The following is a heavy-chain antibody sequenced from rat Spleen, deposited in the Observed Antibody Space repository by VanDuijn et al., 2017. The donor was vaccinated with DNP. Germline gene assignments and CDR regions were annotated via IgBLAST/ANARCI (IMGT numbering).Heavy chain of an antibody. D-gene: IGHD4-4*01. J-gene: IGHJ4*01. CDR1: GFTFSSYW. Sequence: EVQLVETGGGLVQPGRSLKLSCVASGFTFSSYWIYWIRQAPGKGLEWVTSINTDGGSTYYRDSVKGRFTISRDNAENTVYLQMNSLRSEDTATYYCAKDGAIRGSATMDAWGQGTSVTVSS. CDR3: AKDGAIRGSATMDA. V-gene: IGHV5-58*01. CDR2: INTDGGST.